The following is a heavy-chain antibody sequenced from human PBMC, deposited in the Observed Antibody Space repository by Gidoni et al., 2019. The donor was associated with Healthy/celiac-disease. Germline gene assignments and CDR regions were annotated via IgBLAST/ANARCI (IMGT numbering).Heavy chain of an antibody. V-gene: IGHV1-69*01. J-gene: IGHJ6*02. Sequence: QVQLVQSGAEVKKPGSSVKVSCKASGGTFSSYAIRWVRQAPGQGLEWMGGIIPIFGTANYAQKFQGRVTITADESTSTAYMELSSLRSEDTAVYYCARGDVDTAMVLVYYYGMDVWGQGTTVTVSS. CDR1: GGTFSSYA. D-gene: IGHD5-18*01. CDR3: ARGDVDTAMVLVYYYGMDV. CDR2: IIPIFGTA.